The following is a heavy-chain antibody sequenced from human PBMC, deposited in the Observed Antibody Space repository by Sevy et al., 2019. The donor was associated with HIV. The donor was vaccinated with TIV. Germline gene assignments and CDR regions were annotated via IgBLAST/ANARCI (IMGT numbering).Heavy chain of an antibody. V-gene: IGHV3-30-3*01. J-gene: IGHJ6*02. CDR3: ARPRANYVDHYFFYAMDV. CDR2: ISYDGSDT. Sequence: GGSLRLSCAASGFAFSNYYAMHWVRQAPGKGLEWVALISYDGSDTYYADSVKGRFTVSRDNSKNTLFLQMNSLTTEDTAVYYCARPRANYVDHYFFYAMDVWGQGTTVTVSS. D-gene: IGHD4-17*01. CDR1: GFAFSNYYA.